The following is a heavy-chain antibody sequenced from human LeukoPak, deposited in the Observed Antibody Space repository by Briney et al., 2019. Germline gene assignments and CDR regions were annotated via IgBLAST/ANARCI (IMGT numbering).Heavy chain of an antibody. CDR2: IYSGGST. J-gene: IGHJ4*02. D-gene: IGHD4-11*01. CDR3: ARGMTKALDY. Sequence: GGSLRLSCAASGFTVSSNYMSWVRQAPGKGLEWVSVIYSGGSTYYAASVKSRFTISRDNSKNQLYLQMNSLTAADTAVYYCARGMTKALDYWGQGTLVTVSS. CDR1: GFTVSSNY. V-gene: IGHV3-53*01.